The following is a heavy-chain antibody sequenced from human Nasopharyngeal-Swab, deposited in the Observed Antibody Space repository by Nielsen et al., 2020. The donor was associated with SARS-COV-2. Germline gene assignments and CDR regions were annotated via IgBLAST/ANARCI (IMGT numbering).Heavy chain of an antibody. CDR1: GFTFTSSA. CDR2: IVVGSGNT. D-gene: IGHD1-1*01. Sequence: SVKVSCKASGFTFTSSAVQWVRQARGQRLEWIGWIVVGSGNTNYAQKFQERATITRDMSTSTAYMELSSLRSEDTAVYYCAADLARTTGTTNWGQGTLVTVSS. V-gene: IGHV1-58*01. J-gene: IGHJ4*02. CDR3: AADLARTTGTTN.